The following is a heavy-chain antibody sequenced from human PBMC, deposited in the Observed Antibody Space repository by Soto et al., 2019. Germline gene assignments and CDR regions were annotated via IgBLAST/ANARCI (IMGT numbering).Heavy chain of an antibody. CDR2: INHSGST. J-gene: IGHJ4*02. Sequence: SETLSLTCAVYGGSFSGYYWSWIRQPPGKGLEWIGEINHSGSTNYNPSLKSRVTISVDTSKNQFSLKLSSVTAADTAVYYCARVRYYDSSGQPRGAFEYWGQGTLVTVPS. CDR3: ARVRYYDSSGQPRGAFEY. D-gene: IGHD3-22*01. V-gene: IGHV4-34*01. CDR1: GGSFSGYY.